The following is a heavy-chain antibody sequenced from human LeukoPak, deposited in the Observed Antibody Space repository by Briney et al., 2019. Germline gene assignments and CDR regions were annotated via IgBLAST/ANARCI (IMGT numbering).Heavy chain of an antibody. CDR2: INHSGST. CDR1: GGSFSGYY. V-gene: IGHV4-34*01. CDR3: ARAKKDYYGSGSMRFDY. Sequence: SETLSLTCAVYGGSFSGYYWSWIRQPPGKGLEWIGEINHSGSTNYNPSLKSRVTISVDTSKNQFSLKLSSVTAADTAVYYCARAKKDYYGSGSMRFDYWGQGTLVTVSS. D-gene: IGHD3-10*01. J-gene: IGHJ4*02.